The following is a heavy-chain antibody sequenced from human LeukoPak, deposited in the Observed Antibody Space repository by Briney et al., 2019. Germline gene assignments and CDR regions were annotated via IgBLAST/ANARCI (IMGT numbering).Heavy chain of an antibody. CDR3: ASRSSSVCNY. D-gene: IGHD6-19*01. Sequence: PRGSLRLSCAPSGLTATSNYMRWVRQAPGKGLEWVSVIYSGGSTYYADSVKGRFTISRHNSKNTLYLQMNSLRAEDTAVYYCASRSSSVCNYWGQGTLVTVSS. J-gene: IGHJ4*02. CDR1: GLTATSNY. CDR2: IYSGGST. V-gene: IGHV3-53*04.